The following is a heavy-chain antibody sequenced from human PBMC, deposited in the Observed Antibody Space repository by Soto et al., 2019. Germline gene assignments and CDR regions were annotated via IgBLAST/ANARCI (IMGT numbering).Heavy chain of an antibody. CDR2: IIPIFGTA. V-gene: IGHV1-69*05. CDR1: GGTFSSYA. D-gene: IGHD6-19*01. CDR3: ATHSSGSGSYYSGMDV. J-gene: IGHJ6*02. Sequence: QVQLVQSGAEVKKPGSSVKVSCKASGGTFSSYAISWVRQAPGQGLEWMGGIIPIFGTANYAQKFQGRVTMXXDESTSTVYMELSSLRSEATAVYYCATHSSGSGSYYSGMDVWGQGTTVTVSS.